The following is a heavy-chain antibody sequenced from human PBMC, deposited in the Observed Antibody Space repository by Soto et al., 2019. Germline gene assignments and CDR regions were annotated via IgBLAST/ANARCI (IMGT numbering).Heavy chain of an antibody. V-gene: IGHV3-7*01. CDR1: GFAFSQYW. CDR2: MNQDGSKR. Sequence: EVQFVESGGDLVQPGGSLRLSCVASGFAFSQYWINWVRQSPGKGLEWVAIMNQDGSKRYYGASVMGRFTISRDNGKNSLYLQMNSLRDDDTAVYFCARDMGLSGYASAFDYWGLGTRVTVTS. J-gene: IGHJ4*02. CDR3: ARDMGLSGYASAFDY. D-gene: IGHD5-12*01.